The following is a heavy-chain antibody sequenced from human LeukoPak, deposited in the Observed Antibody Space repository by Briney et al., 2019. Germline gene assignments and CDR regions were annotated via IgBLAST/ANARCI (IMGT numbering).Heavy chain of an antibody. J-gene: IGHJ4*02. CDR1: AGSLSSSSYY. CDR3: ARESRHGYNPLDY. Sequence: PSETLSLTCAVSAGSLSSSSYYCGWIRQPPGKGLEWIGSIYYSGSTYYNPSLKSRVTISVDTSKNQFYLNLRSVTAADTAIYYCARESRHGYNPLDYWGQGALVTVSS. D-gene: IGHD5-24*01. V-gene: IGHV4-39*02. CDR2: IYYSGST.